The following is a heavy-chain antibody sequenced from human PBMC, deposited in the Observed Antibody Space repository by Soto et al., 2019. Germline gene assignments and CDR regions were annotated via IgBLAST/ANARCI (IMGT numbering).Heavy chain of an antibody. V-gene: IGHV3-30*18. CDR2: ISYDGSNK. J-gene: IGHJ3*01. CDR1: GFTFSSHG. Sequence: QVQLVESGGGVVQPGRSLRLSCAASGFTFSSHGMHWVRQAPGTGLEWVAVISYDGSNKFYADSVKGRFTISRDNSKNTLFLQMNSLRGDDTGVYYCAKTNLEWLSDAAFDLWGQGTSVTVSS. D-gene: IGHD3-3*01. CDR3: AKTNLEWLSDAAFDL.